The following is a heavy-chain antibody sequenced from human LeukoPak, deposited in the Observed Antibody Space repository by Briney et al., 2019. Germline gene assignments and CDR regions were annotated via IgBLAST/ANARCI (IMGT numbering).Heavy chain of an antibody. V-gene: IGHV1-46*03. Sequence: ASVKVSCKASGYTFTSYYMHRVRQAPGQGLEWMGIINPSGGSTSYAQKFQGRVTMTRDTSTSTVYMELSSLRSEDTAVYYCATLTPYIAVAGSLSPPFDYWGQGTLVTVSS. CDR2: INPSGGST. CDR1: GYTFTSYY. CDR3: ATLTPYIAVAGSLSPPFDY. J-gene: IGHJ4*02. D-gene: IGHD6-19*01.